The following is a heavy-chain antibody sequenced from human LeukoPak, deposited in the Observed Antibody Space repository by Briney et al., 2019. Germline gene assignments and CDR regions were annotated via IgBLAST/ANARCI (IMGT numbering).Heavy chain of an antibody. V-gene: IGHV3-66*02. J-gene: IGHJ5*02. CDR1: GFTVSSNY. D-gene: IGHD1-7*01. CDR2: IYRGGST. CDR3: ARELTGTMENWFDP. Sequence: GGSLRLSCAASGFTVSSNYMNWVRQAPGKGLEWVSVIYRGGSTYYADSVKGRFTTSRDSSKNTLYLQMNSLRAEDTAVYYCARELTGTMENWFDPWGQGTLVTVSS.